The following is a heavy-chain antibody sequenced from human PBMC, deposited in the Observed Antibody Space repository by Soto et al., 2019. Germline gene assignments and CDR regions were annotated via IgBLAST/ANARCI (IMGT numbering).Heavy chain of an antibody. J-gene: IGHJ3*02. D-gene: IGHD6-13*01. Sequence: QVQLVQSGAEVKKPGASVKVSCKASGYTFTSYYMHWVRQAPGQGLEWMGIINPSGGSTSYAQKFQGRVTMTRDTSTSTVYMELSSLRSEDTAVYYCARVIVAAGTDDAFDIWGQGTMVTVSS. CDR1: GYTFTSYY. V-gene: IGHV1-46*01. CDR2: INPSGGST. CDR3: ARVIVAAGTDDAFDI.